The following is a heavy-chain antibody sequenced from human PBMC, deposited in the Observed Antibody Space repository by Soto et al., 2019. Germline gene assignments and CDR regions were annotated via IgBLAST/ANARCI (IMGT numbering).Heavy chain of an antibody. D-gene: IGHD2-2*01. CDR2: IIPISGTA. V-gene: IGHV1-69*01. Sequence: QVQLVQSGAEVKKPGSSVKVSCKASGVTFSSYAISWVRQAPGQGLEWMGGIIPISGTANYAQKFQGRVTITADESTSTDYMELSSMRSEATAVYYCARSQGSSTSLEIYYYYYYGMDVWGQGTTVTVSS. CDR3: ARSQGSSTSLEIYYYYYYGMDV. J-gene: IGHJ6*02. CDR1: GVTFSSYA.